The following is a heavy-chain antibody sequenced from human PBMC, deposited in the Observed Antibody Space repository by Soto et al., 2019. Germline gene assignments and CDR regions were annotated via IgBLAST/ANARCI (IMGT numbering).Heavy chain of an antibody. Sequence: SVKVSCKASGGTFSSYAISWVRQAPGQGLECMGGIIPIFGTANYAQKFQGRVTITADKSTSTAYMELSSLRSEDTAVYYCARGVVGATFYYYGMDVWGQGTTVTVYS. V-gene: IGHV1-69*06. CDR1: GGTFSSYA. CDR3: ARGVVGATFYYYGMDV. J-gene: IGHJ6*02. CDR2: IIPIFGTA. D-gene: IGHD1-26*01.